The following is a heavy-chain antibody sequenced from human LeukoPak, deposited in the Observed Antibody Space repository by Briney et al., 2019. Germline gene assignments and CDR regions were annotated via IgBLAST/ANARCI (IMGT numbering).Heavy chain of an antibody. J-gene: IGHJ4*02. CDR3: ARTWYNWNDYYFDY. CDR2: ISAYNGNT. V-gene: IGHV1-18*01. Sequence: ASVKVSCKASGYTITSYGNSWVRNAPGPGLERMGWISAYNGNTNYAQKLQGRVTMTTDTSTSTAYMELRSLRSDDTAVYYCARTWYNWNDYYFDYWGQGALVTVSS. CDR1: GYTITSYG. D-gene: IGHD1-20*01.